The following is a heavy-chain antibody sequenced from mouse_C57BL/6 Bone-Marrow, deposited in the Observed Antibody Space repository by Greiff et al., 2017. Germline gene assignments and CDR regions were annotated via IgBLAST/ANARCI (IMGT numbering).Heavy chain of an antibody. CDR2: IDPENGDT. CDR1: GFNIKDDY. V-gene: IGHV14-4*01. CDR3: TTPITTVVGDY. D-gene: IGHD1-1*01. J-gene: IGHJ2*01. Sequence: EVQLQESGAELVRPGASVKLSCTASGFNIKDDYMHWVKQRPEQGLEWIGWIDPENGDTEYASKFQGKATITADTSSNTAYLQLSSLTSEDTAVYYCTTPITTVVGDYWGQGTTLTVSS.